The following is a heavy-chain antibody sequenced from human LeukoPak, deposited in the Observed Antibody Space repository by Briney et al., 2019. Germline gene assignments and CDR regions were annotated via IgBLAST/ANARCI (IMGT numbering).Heavy chain of an antibody. Sequence: ASVKVSCKASGYTFTSYYMHWVRQAPGQGLEWMGIINPSGGSTSYAQKFQGRVTMTRDTSTSTVYMELSSLRSEDTAVYYCARTYSDILTVYYTLFDYGGQGTLVTVSP. D-gene: IGHD3-9*01. CDR3: ARTYSDILTVYYTLFDY. CDR1: GYTFTSYY. J-gene: IGHJ4*02. CDR2: INPSGGST. V-gene: IGHV1-46*01.